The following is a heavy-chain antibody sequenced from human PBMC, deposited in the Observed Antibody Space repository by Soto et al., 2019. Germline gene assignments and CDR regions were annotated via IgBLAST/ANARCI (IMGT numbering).Heavy chain of an antibody. CDR2: IIPIFGTA. V-gene: IGHV1-69*13. D-gene: IGHD2-2*01. Sequence: ASVKVSCKASGGTFSSYAISWVRQAPGQGLEWMGGIIPIFGTANYAQKFQGRVTITADESTSTAYMELSSLRSEDTAVYYCASRTSCYGCCYYYGMDVWGQGTTGTVS. CDR1: GGTFSSYA. J-gene: IGHJ6*02. CDR3: ASRTSCYGCCYYYGMDV.